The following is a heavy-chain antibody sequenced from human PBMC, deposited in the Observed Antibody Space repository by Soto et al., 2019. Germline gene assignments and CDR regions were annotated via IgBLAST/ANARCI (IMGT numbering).Heavy chain of an antibody. CDR3: VVDTSGLLDY. CDR2: IWYDGNKK. Sequence: QPGGSLRLSCAASGFTFSSNGMHWVRQAPGKGLEWVAVIWYDGNKKYYGDSVRGRFTISRDNSKNTLYLEMNSLRAEDTAVYYCVVDTSGLLDYWGQGTPVTVSS. J-gene: IGHJ4*02. CDR1: GFTFSSNG. V-gene: IGHV3-33*03. D-gene: IGHD3-22*01.